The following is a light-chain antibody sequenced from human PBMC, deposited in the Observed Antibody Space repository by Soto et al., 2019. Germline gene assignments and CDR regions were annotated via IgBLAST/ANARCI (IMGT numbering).Light chain of an antibody. CDR1: QSISRSS. CDR2: DVS. V-gene: IGKV3-20*01. J-gene: IGKJ4*01. Sequence: EIVLTQSPSTLSLSPGERATLSCRASQSISRSSVAWYQQKPGQAPRLLIYDVSARATGIPDRFSGSGSGTDFTLTISRLESEDSAVYYCQQYVNAPLTFGGGTKAEI. CDR3: QQYVNAPLT.